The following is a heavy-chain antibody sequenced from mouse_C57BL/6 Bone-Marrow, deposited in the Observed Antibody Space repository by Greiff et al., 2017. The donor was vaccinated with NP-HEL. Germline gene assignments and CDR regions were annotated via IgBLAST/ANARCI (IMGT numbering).Heavy chain of an antibody. J-gene: IGHJ4*01. V-gene: IGHV1-4*01. D-gene: IGHD1-1*01. CDR1: GYTFTSYT. CDR3: AREDYYGSSYGAMDY. Sequence: QVQLQQSGAEVARPGASVKMSCKASGYTFTSYTMHWVKQRPGQGLEWIGYINPSSGYTKYNQKFKDKATLTADKSSSTAYMQLSSLTSEDSAVYYCAREDYYGSSYGAMDYWGQGTSVTVSS. CDR2: INPSSGYT.